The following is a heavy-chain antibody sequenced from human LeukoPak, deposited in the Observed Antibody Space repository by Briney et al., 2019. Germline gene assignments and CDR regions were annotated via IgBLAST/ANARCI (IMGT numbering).Heavy chain of an antibody. Sequence: SETLSLTCTVSGGSISSDYWSCIRQPPGKGLEWIGHIYYSGSTNYNPSLKSRVTISVDTSKNQFSLKLSSVTAADTAVYYCARAKAAAGTSWFDPRGQGTLVTVSS. CDR1: GGSISSDY. J-gene: IGHJ5*02. CDR3: ARAKAAAGTSWFDP. V-gene: IGHV4-59*01. CDR2: IYYSGST. D-gene: IGHD6-13*01.